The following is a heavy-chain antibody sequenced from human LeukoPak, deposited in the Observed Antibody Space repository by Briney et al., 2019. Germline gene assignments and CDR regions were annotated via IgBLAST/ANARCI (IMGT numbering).Heavy chain of an antibody. J-gene: IGHJ1*01. CDR2: INPSSGAT. Sequence: ASVKVSCKASGYTFTSYVIHWVRQAPGQRLEWMGWINPSSGATNYAQKFQGRVNMTRDTSISTAYMELSRLRSDDTAVYYCARGYYDSSDFEYFQHWGQGTLVTVSS. V-gene: IGHV1-2*02. D-gene: IGHD3-22*01. CDR3: ARGYYDSSDFEYFQH. CDR1: GYTFTSYV.